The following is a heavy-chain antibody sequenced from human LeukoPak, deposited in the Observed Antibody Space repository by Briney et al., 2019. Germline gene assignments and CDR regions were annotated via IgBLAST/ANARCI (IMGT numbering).Heavy chain of an antibody. CDR1: GFTFSSYR. Sequence: PGGSLRLSCAASGFTFSSYRMNWVRQAPGKGLEWVSSISSSSSYIYYADSVKGRFTISRDNAKNSLYLQMNSLRAEDTAVYYCARDRGGTVRLVFDYWGQGTLVTVSS. D-gene: IGHD3-10*01. J-gene: IGHJ4*02. CDR2: ISSSSSYI. CDR3: ARDRGGTVRLVFDY. V-gene: IGHV3-21*01.